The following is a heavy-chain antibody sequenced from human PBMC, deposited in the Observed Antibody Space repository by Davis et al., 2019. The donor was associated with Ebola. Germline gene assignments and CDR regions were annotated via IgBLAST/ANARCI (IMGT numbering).Heavy chain of an antibody. D-gene: IGHD3-10*01. CDR2: ISYDGSNK. V-gene: IGHV3-30-3*01. J-gene: IGHJ4*02. CDR1: GFTFSSYA. CDR3: ARGTGLGY. Sequence: PGGSLRLSCAASGFTFSSYAMHWVRQAPGKGLEWVAVISYDGSNKYYADSVKGRFTISRDNSKNTLYLQMNSLRAEDTAVYYCARGTGLGYWGQGTLVTVSS.